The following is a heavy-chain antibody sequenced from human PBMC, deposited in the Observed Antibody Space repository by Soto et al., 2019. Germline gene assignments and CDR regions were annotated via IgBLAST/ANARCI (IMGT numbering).Heavy chain of an antibody. CDR2: ITNKANSYST. V-gene: IGHV3-72*01. D-gene: IGHD3-16*01. J-gene: IGHJ4*02. CDR3: TRALKGGTWAHFDY. Sequence: EVQLVESGGGLVQPAGSLRLSCAASGFTFSDHYIDWVRQTPGKGLEWVGRITNKANSYSTEYAASVKGRFTMSRDDSKNTAYLHMNSLRIEDTAVYYCTRALKGGTWAHFDYWGQGTLVTVSS. CDR1: GFTFSDHY.